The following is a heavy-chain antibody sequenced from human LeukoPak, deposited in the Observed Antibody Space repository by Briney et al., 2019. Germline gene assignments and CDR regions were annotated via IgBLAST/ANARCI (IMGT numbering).Heavy chain of an antibody. CDR3: ARGIAAAGTPYYYYGMDV. V-gene: IGHV4-39*01. J-gene: IGHJ6*02. Sequence: SETLSLTCTVSGGSISSSSYYWGWIRQTPGKGLEWSGSIYYSGSTYYNPSLKSRVTISVDTSKNQFSLKLSSVTAADTAVYYCARGIAAAGTPYYYYGMDVWGQGTTVTVSS. D-gene: IGHD6-13*01. CDR1: GGSISSSSYY. CDR2: IYYSGST.